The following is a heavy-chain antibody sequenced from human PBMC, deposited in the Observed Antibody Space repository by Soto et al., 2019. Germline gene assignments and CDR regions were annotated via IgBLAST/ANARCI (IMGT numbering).Heavy chain of an antibody. CDR2: IYFSGST. D-gene: IGHD2-21*01. V-gene: IGHV4-31*03. Sequence: QVQLQESGPGLVKPSQTLSLTCTVSGGSISGGTYYWSWIRQPPGQGLEWIGYIYFSGSTYYKPSLKSRVILSVDTSKNQFSLRLSSVTAADTAVYFCARGDWPTQMDVWGQGTTVTVSS. J-gene: IGHJ6*02. CDR1: GGSISGGTYY. CDR3: ARGDWPTQMDV.